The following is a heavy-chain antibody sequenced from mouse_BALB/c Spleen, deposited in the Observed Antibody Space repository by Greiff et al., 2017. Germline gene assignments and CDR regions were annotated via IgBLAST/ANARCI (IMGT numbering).Heavy chain of an antibody. J-gene: IGHJ4*01. CDR3: ARSYYGNHYAMDY. V-gene: IGHV3-2*02. CDR1: GYSITSDYA. Sequence: DVQLQESGPGLVKPSQSLSLTCTVTGYSITSDYAWNWIRQFPGNKLEWMGYISYSGSTSYNPSLKSRISITRDTSKNQFFLQLNSVTTEDTATYYCARSYYGNHYAMDYWGQGTSVTVSS. D-gene: IGHD2-10*01. CDR2: ISYSGST.